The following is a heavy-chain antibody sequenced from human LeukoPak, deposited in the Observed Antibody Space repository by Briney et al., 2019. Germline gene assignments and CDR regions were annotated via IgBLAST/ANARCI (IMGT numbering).Heavy chain of an antibody. CDR1: GFTFSSYA. Sequence: GGSLRLSCAASGFTFSSYAMSWVRQAPGKGLEWVSAISGSGGSTYYADSVKGRFTISRDNAKNSLYLQMNSLRAEDTAVYYCARVNDPSSSWMINWFDPWGQGTLVTVSS. V-gene: IGHV3-23*01. CDR3: ARVNDPSSSWMINWFDP. D-gene: IGHD6-13*01. J-gene: IGHJ5*02. CDR2: ISGSGGST.